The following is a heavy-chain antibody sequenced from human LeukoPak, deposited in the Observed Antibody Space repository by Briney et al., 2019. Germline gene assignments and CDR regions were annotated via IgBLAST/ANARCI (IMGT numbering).Heavy chain of an antibody. J-gene: IGHJ4*02. CDR1: GYSFTSYW. CDR3: ARHQMGTPSYYFDY. CDR2: IDPSDSYT. D-gene: IGHD2-8*01. Sequence: GESLKISCKGSGYSFTSYWISWVRQMPGKGLEWMGRIDPSDSYTNYSPSFQGHVTISADKSISTAYLQWSSLKASDIAMYYCARHQMGTPSYYFDYWGQGTLVTVSS. V-gene: IGHV5-10-1*01.